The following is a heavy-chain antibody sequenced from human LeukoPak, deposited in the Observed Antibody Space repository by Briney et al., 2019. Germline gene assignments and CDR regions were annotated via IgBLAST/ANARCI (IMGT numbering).Heavy chain of an antibody. J-gene: IGHJ4*02. CDR2: LRFDGSNK. Sequence: GRSLRLSCAASGFTFSTYAMHWVRQAPGKGLEWVAFLRFDGSNKYYADSVKGRFTISRDNSKNTLYLQMNSLETEDTAVYYCAKDPFGSWTYYTNYFDYRGQGTLVTVSS. V-gene: IGHV3-30*02. D-gene: IGHD3-10*01. CDR1: GFTFSTYA. CDR3: AKDPFGSWTYYTNYFDY.